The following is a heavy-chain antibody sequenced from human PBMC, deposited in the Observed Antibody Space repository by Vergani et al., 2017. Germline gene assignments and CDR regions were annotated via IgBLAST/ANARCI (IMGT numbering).Heavy chain of an antibody. D-gene: IGHD3-10*01. Sequence: QVRLQESGPGLVKPSETLSLPCSVSGGSMSGYYWSWLRQPPGKELEWIGYMYHSGSTNYNPSLETRVTISGDTSKNQFSLKLNSVTAADTDVYYCGRVADFYGLGSRLLDLWGQGILVTVSS. V-gene: IGHV4-59*01. CDR3: GRVADFYGLGSRLLDL. CDR1: GGSMSGYY. J-gene: IGHJ5*02. CDR2: MYHSGST.